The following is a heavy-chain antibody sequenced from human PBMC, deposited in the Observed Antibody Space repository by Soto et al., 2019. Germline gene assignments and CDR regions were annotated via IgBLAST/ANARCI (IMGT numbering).Heavy chain of an antibody. Sequence: EVQLVESGGGLVHPGASLKLSCAASGFPFNGSAMHWVRQASGKGLEWVGRIRSKPNNYASAYAASLKGRFTISRDDSKNAAYLQMNSLKTEDTAVYYCAGDFYYNMDVWGQGTTVTVSS. CDR1: GFPFNGSA. CDR3: AGDFYYNMDV. J-gene: IGHJ6*02. V-gene: IGHV3-73*02. CDR2: IRSKPNNYAS.